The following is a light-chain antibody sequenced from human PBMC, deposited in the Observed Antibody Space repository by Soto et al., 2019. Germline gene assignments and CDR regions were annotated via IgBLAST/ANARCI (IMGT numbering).Light chain of an antibody. Sequence: DIQMTQLPSSLSASVGDRVTITCRASENIGKYLIWYQQKPGKAPNVLIYGASNLQFGVSSRFSGDGFGTDFTLTVSSLRPDDFAIYYGQQSYSLPRTFGQGTKVE. CDR1: ENIGKY. CDR2: GAS. CDR3: QQSYSLPRT. V-gene: IGKV1-39*01. J-gene: IGKJ2*01.